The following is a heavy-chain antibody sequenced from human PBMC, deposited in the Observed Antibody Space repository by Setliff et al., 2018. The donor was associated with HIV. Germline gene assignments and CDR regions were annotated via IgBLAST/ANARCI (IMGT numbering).Heavy chain of an antibody. D-gene: IGHD4-17*01. J-gene: IGHJ5*02. Sequence: SETLSLTCAVYGGSFSGYYWNWIRQPPGKGLEWIGEINHSGSTNYTPSLKSRVTISIDTSKNQFSLKVTSVNAADTAVYYCARDIWAYGLMGSWGQGTLVTVSS. CDR1: GGSFSGYY. V-gene: IGHV4-34*01. CDR3: ARDIWAYGLMGS. CDR2: INHSGST.